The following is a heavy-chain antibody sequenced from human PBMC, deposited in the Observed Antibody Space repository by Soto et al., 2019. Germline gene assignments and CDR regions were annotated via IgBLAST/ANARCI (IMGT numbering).Heavy chain of an antibody. Sequence: SVKVSCKASGGAFSSYAISWVRQAPGQGLEWMGGIIPIFGTANYAQKFQGRVTITADESTSTAYMELSSLRSEDTAVYYCARLTTVTTTDYYYYYGMDVWGQGTTVTVSS. V-gene: IGHV1-69*13. CDR3: ARLTTVTTTDYYYYYGMDV. CDR2: IIPIFGTA. J-gene: IGHJ6*02. CDR1: GGAFSSYA. D-gene: IGHD4-17*01.